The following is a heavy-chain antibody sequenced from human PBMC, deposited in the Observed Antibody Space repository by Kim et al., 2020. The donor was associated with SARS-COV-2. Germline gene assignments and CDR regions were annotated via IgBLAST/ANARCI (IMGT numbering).Heavy chain of an antibody. CDR2: INTNTGNP. CDR1: GYTFTSYT. V-gene: IGHV7-4-1*02. Sequence: ASVKVSCKASGYTFTSYTMNWVRQAAVRGVEWLGWINTNTGNPTYAQGFTGRFVFSLDTSVSTAYLQISSLKAEDTAVYYCARKYWNQHSHFDYWGQGTLVTVSS. J-gene: IGHJ4*02. D-gene: IGHD1-1*01. CDR3: ARKYWNQHSHFDY.